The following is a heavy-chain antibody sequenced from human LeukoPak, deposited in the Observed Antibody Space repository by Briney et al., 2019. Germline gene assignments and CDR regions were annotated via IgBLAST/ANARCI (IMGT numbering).Heavy chain of an antibody. D-gene: IGHD3-22*01. J-gene: IGHJ5*02. CDR3: VRVLSGSWDWFDP. CDR2: INPDGSTT. CDR1: GFTFSSYW. Sequence: PGGSLRLSCAASGFTFSSYWMIWVRQAPGKGLEWVSRINPDGSTTTYADSVKGRFTISRDNAKNTVYLQMNSLRAEDTALYHCVRVLSGSWDWFDPWGQGTLVTVSS. V-gene: IGHV3-74*01.